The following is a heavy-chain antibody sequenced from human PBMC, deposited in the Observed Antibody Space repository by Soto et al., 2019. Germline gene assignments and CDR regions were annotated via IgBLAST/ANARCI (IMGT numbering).Heavy chain of an antibody. J-gene: IGHJ4*02. Sequence: SETLSLTCTVSGGSISSGGYYWSWIRQHPGKGLEWIGYIYYSGSTYYNPSLKSRVTISVDTSKNQFSLKLSSVTAADTAVYYCAYGSGSYSLLDYWGQGTLVTVSS. V-gene: IGHV4-31*03. CDR2: IYYSGST. D-gene: IGHD3-10*01. CDR1: GGSISSGGYY. CDR3: AYGSGSYSLLDY.